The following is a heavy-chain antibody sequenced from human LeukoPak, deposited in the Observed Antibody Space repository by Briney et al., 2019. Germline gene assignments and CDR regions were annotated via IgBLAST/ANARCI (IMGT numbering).Heavy chain of an antibody. CDR2: IIDRGST. CDR3: ARYERYSSTPRRNYYGMDV. CDR1: GGSTSSYY. D-gene: IGHD6-13*01. J-gene: IGHJ6*02. V-gene: IGHV4-59*01. Sequence: SETLSLTCTASGGSTSSYYCSWFGQPPGRGREGFGFIIDRGSTNSTPSLTRRVTISVYTSKNQFSLKMSSVTAASTAVYYCARYERYSSTPRRNYYGMDVWGQGTTVTVSS.